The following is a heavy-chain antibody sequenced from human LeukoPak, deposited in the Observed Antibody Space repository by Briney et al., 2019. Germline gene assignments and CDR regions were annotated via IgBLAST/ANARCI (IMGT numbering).Heavy chain of an antibody. J-gene: IGHJ6*02. V-gene: IGHV4-39*01. CDR3: ARGVGYCSGGSCYHYYYGMDV. CDR2: IYYSGST. Sequence: SETLSLTCTVSGGSISSSSYYWGWIRQPPGKGLEWIGSIYYSGSTYYNPSLKSRVTISVDTSKNQFSLKLSSVTAADTAVYYCARGVGYCSGGSCYHYYYGMDVWGQGTTVTVSS. D-gene: IGHD2-15*01. CDR1: GGSISSSSYY.